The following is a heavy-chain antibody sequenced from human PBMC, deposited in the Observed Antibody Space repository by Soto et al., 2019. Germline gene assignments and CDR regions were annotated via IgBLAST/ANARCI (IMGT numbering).Heavy chain of an antibody. D-gene: IGHD2-2*01. CDR3: ARDYPYCSSTSCYDPNWFDP. CDR1: GGTFSSYA. V-gene: IGHV1-69*06. J-gene: IGHJ5*02. CDR2: IIPIFGTA. Sequence: QVQLVQSGAEVKKPGSSVKVSCKASGGTFSSYAISWVRQAPGQGLEWMGGIIPIFGTANYAQKFQGRVTITADKSTSTAYMELSSLRSEDTAVYYCARDYPYCSSTSCYDPNWFDPWGQGTLVTVSS.